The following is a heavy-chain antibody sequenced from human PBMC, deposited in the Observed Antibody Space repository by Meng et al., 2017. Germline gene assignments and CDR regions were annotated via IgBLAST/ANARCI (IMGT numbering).Heavy chain of an antibody. Sequence: QVPLVQSGAEVKKPGDSVKVSCKPSGYNFPDYYIHWVRQAPGQGLEWMGRIDPKNGDTHYAQKFQGRVTMTGDTSISTAYMDLSGLRSDDTAVYYCARDEDISAAGKLFGDYWGQGTLVTVAS. CDR3: ARDEDISAAGKLFGDY. J-gene: IGHJ4*02. CDR2: IDPKNGDT. V-gene: IGHV1-2*06. D-gene: IGHD6-13*01. CDR1: GYNFPDYY.